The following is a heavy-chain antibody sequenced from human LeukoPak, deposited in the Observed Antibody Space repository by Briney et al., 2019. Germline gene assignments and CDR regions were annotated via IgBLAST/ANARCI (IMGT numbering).Heavy chain of an antibody. CDR1: GGSIRSSSYY. D-gene: IGHD2-15*01. CDR2: IYYSGST. J-gene: IGHJ6*02. Sequence: SETLSLTCTVSGGSIRSSSYYWGWIRQPPGKGLEWIGSIYYSGSTYYNPSLKSRVTTSVDTSKNQFSLKLSSVTAADTAVYYCASLGYCSGGSCYYYYYGMDVWGQGTTVTVSS. CDR3: ASLGYCSGGSCYYYYYGMDV. V-gene: IGHV4-39*01.